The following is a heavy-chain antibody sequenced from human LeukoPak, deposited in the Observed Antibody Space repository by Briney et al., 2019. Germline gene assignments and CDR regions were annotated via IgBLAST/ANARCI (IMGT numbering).Heavy chain of an antibody. CDR3: AASSGYSYYYYGMDV. Sequence: TSVKVSCKASGFTFTSSAVQWVRQARGQRLEWIGWIVVGSGNTNYAQKFQERVTITGDMSTSTAYMELSSLRSEDTAVYYCAASSGYSYYYYGMDVWGKGTTVTVSS. CDR2: IVVGSGNT. V-gene: IGHV1-58*01. J-gene: IGHJ6*04. CDR1: GFTFTSSA. D-gene: IGHD5-18*01.